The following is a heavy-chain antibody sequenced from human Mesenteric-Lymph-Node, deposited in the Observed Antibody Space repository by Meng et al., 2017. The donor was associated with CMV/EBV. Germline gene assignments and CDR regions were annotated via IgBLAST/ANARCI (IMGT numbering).Heavy chain of an antibody. CDR2: IGVSGGNI. J-gene: IGHJ4*02. V-gene: IGHV3-11*04. Sequence: GGSLRLSCAASGFDFNDYYMSWIRQAPGKGLEWVSYIGVSGGNIFYVDSVKGRFTISRDNSKNTLYLQMNNLRPEDTALYYCARGSRGWSTPVDSWGQGTLVTVSS. CDR3: ARGSRGWSTPVDS. D-gene: IGHD6-19*01. CDR1: GFDFNDYY.